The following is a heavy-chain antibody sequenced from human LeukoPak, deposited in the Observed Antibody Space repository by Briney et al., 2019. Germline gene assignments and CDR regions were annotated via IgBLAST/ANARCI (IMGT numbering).Heavy chain of an antibody. V-gene: IGHV3-21*01. Sequence: PGGSLRLSCAASGFTFSSHSMNWVRQAPGKGLEWVSYISSSSTYIYYAASVKGRFAISRDNARNSLSLQMNSLRAEDSGIYYCARDPRLEISGMVIDMLDYWGQGTLVTVSS. CDR1: GFTFSSHS. CDR3: ARDPRLEISGMVIDMLDY. D-gene: IGHD3-3*01. CDR2: ISSSSTYI. J-gene: IGHJ4*02.